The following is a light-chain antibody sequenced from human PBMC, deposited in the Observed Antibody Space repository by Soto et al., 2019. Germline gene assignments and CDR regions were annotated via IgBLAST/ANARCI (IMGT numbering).Light chain of an antibody. V-gene: IGKV1-5*01. Sequence: QMTQSPSTLSASVGDRVTITCRASQSISSWVAWYQQKSGKAPKLLIYDASGLESGVPSRFSGSGSGTDFSLTISSLQPDDFATYYCQQYHSYHQWKIGQGTKVHI. CDR1: QSISSW. CDR3: QQYHSYHQWK. J-gene: IGKJ1*01. CDR2: DAS.